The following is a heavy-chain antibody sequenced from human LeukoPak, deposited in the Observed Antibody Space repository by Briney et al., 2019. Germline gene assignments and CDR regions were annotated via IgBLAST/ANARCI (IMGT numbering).Heavy chain of an antibody. V-gene: IGHV7-4-1*02. J-gene: IGHJ4*02. CDR3: ARAYQRLGELSLPDY. Sequence: ASVKVSCKASGYTFTNYAMNWVRQAPGQGLEWMGWIYPKTGNPTYAQGFTGRFVFSLDTSVSTTYLQISSLKAEDTAVYYCARAYQRLGELSLPDYWGQGTLVTVSS. CDR2: IYPKTGNP. CDR1: GYTFTNYA. D-gene: IGHD3-16*02.